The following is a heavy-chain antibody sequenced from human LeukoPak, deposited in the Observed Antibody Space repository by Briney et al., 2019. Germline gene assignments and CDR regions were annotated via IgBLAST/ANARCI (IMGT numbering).Heavy chain of an antibody. J-gene: IGHJ3*02. Sequence: KSSETLSLTCTVSGGSISSSSYYWGWIRQPPGKGLEWIGNIYYSGNTYYNPSLKSRATISVDTSKNQFSLKLSSVTAADTAVYYCARDGPPYYDSSGYSIWGQGTMVTVSS. V-gene: IGHV4-39*07. CDR2: IYYSGNT. D-gene: IGHD3-22*01. CDR3: ARDGPPYYDSSGYSI. CDR1: GGSISSSSYY.